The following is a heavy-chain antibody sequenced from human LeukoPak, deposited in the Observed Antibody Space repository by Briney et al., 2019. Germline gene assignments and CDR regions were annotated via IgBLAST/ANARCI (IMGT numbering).Heavy chain of an antibody. Sequence: SETLSLTCAVYGGSFSGYHWSWIRQPPGKGLEWIGEINHSGSTNYNPSLKSRVTISVDTSKNQFPLKLSSVTAADTAVYYCARGHDYVWGSYRYADLDYWGQGTLVTVSS. CDR3: ARGHDYVWGSYRYADLDY. CDR2: INHSGST. V-gene: IGHV4-34*01. D-gene: IGHD3-16*02. J-gene: IGHJ4*02. CDR1: GGSFSGYH.